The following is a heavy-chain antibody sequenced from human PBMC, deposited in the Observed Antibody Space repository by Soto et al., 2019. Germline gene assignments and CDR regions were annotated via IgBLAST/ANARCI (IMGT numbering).Heavy chain of an antibody. D-gene: IGHD4-17*01. Sequence: SETLSLTCTVSGGSISSSSYYWGWIRQPPGKGLEWIGSIYYSGSTYYNPSLKSRVTISVDTSKNQFSLKLSSVTAADTAVYYCANTVTTDDHYFDYWGQGTLVTVSS. CDR2: IYYSGST. CDR3: ANTVTTDDHYFDY. J-gene: IGHJ4*02. CDR1: GGSISSSSYY. V-gene: IGHV4-39*01.